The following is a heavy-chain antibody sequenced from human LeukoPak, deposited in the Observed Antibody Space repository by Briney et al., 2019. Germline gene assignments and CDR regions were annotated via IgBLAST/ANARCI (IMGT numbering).Heavy chain of an antibody. Sequence: GRSLRLSCAASGFTFSSYGMHSVRQAPGKGLEWVAVISYDGSNKYYADSVKGRFTISRDNSKNTLYLQMNSLRAEDTAVYYCAKGERHPTYDILTGFFQYWGQGTLVTVSS. J-gene: IGHJ4*02. D-gene: IGHD3-9*01. CDR1: GFTFSSYG. CDR3: AKGERHPTYDILTGFFQY. V-gene: IGHV3-30*18. CDR2: ISYDGSNK.